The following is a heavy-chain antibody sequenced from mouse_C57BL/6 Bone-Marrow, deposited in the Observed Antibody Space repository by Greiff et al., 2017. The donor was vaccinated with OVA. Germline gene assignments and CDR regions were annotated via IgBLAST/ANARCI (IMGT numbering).Heavy chain of an antibody. CDR2: IDPETGGT. CDR1: GYTFPDYE. CDR3: TRGYSNYYAMDY. D-gene: IGHD2-5*01. J-gene: IGHJ4*01. Sequence: VKLQQSGAELVRPGASVTLSCKASGYTFPDYEMHWVKQTPVHGLEWIGAIDPETGGTAYNQKFKGTAILTADKSSSTAYMELRSLTSEDSAVYYCTRGYSNYYAMDYWGQGTSVTVSS. V-gene: IGHV1-15*01.